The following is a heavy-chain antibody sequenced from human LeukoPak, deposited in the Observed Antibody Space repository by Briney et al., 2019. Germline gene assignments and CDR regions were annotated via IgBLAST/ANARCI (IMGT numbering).Heavy chain of an antibody. V-gene: IGHV1-2*02. CDR1: GYTFTGYY. J-gene: IGHJ6*03. CDR2: INPNSGGT. CDR3: ARVGDDSRGDPYYYYYMDV. Sequence: ASVKVSCKASGYTFTGYYMHWVRQAPGQGLEWMGWINPNSGGTNYAQKFQGRVTMTRDTSISTAYMELSRLRSDDTAVYYCARVGDDSRGDPYYYYYMDVWGKGTTVTVSS. D-gene: IGHD3-22*01.